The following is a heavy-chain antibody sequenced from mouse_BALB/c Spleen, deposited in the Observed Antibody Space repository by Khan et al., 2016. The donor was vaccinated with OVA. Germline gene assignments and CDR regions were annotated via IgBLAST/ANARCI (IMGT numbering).Heavy chain of an antibody. CDR3: ARAGYFAWFGY. J-gene: IGHJ3*01. CDR2: IDPENGHN. V-gene: IGHV14-1*02. Sequence: VQLKQSGAEVMRPGALVKLSCKAYGFNIKDYYIHWVKQRPEQGLEWIGWIDPENGHNINDPKFQGKANITADSSSNTAYLQLSSLTSEDTAVSCCARAGYFAWFGYWGQGTLVTVSA. CDR1: GFNIKDYY.